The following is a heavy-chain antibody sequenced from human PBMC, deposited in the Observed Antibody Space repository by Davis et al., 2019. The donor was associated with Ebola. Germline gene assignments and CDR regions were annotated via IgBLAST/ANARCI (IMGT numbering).Heavy chain of an antibody. CDR1: GYIFDNYW. CDR3: ARQTHHFLSGPRTWFDP. Sequence: KVSCKGSGYIFDNYWIGWVRQMPGKGLEWMGFIYPDDSDTRYRPTFQGQVTISADKSISTAYLQWNSLKASDTAMYYCARQTHHFLSGPRTWFDPWGQGTLVTVSS. CDR2: IYPDDSDT. V-gene: IGHV5-51*01. D-gene: IGHD3-3*02. J-gene: IGHJ5*02.